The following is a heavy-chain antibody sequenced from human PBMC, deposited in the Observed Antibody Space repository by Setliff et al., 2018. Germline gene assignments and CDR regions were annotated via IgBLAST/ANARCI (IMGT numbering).Heavy chain of an antibody. D-gene: IGHD3-16*01. J-gene: IGHJ2*01. CDR2: IYYSGST. V-gene: IGHV4-30-4*08. CDR1: GGSISSGDYY. CDR3: ARKREGRGGYFDL. Sequence: SETLSLTCTVSGGSISSGDYYWSWTRQPPGKGLEWIGYIYYSGSTYYNPSLKSRVTISVDTSKNQFSLKLSSVTAADTAVYYCARKREGRGGYFDLWGRGTLVTVSS.